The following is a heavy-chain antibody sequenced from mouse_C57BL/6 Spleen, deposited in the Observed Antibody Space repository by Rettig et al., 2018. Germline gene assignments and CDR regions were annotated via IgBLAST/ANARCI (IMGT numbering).Heavy chain of an antibody. Sequence: QVQLQQPGAELVKPGASVKLSCKASGYTFTSYWMQWVKQRPGQGLEWIGEIDPSDSYTNYNQKFKGKATLTVDTSSSTAYMQLSSLTSEDSAVYYCARLAEAYWGQGTLVTVSA. D-gene: IGHD3-3*01. CDR3: ARLAEAY. V-gene: IGHV1-50*01. CDR2: IDPSDSYT. CDR1: GYTFTSYW. J-gene: IGHJ3*01.